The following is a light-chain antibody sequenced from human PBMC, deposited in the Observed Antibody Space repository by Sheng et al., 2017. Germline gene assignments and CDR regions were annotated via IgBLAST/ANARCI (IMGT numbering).Light chain of an antibody. CDR2: AAS. CDR1: QDIGTY. V-gene: IGKV1-9*01. Sequence: DIQLTQSPSFLSASVGDRVTITCRASQDIGTYLAWYHQEPGKAPNLLVYAASTLQGGVPSRFSGSGSGTDFTLTISSLQPEDFATYFCQQFHSYPLTFGGGTKVEIK. CDR3: QQFHSYPLT. J-gene: IGKJ4*01.